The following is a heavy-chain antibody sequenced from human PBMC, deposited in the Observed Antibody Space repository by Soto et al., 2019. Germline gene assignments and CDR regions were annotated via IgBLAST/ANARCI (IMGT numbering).Heavy chain of an antibody. CDR3: ARTALRRPIAASGDFDP. Sequence: QVQLVESGGGMVQPGRSLRLSCAASRFTFSSYSMHWVRQAPGKGLEWVAVISYNGNDKFYADSVKGRFTISRDNSNNMLYLQMNSLRAEDTAVYYCARTALRRPIAASGDFDPSGQGTLVTVSS. J-gene: IGHJ5*02. D-gene: IGHD6-13*01. CDR1: RFTFSSYS. CDR2: ISYNGNDK. V-gene: IGHV3-30-3*01.